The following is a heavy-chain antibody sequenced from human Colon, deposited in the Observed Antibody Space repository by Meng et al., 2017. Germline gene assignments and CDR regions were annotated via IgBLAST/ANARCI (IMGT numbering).Heavy chain of an antibody. J-gene: IGHJ4*02. CDR1: GFTFSAYR. CDR3: VRGNIDWYLDY. CDR2: TLPDGSQN. V-gene: IGHV3-30*03. D-gene: IGHD3-9*01. Sequence: VQLVGSGGGLVEPGGSLRLSCAASGFTFSAYRMYWVRQAPGKGLEWVGVTLPDGSQNYYADSVKGRFTISRENSKNMLFLQMDSLRTEDTAVYYCVRGNIDWYLDYWGQGTLVTVSS.